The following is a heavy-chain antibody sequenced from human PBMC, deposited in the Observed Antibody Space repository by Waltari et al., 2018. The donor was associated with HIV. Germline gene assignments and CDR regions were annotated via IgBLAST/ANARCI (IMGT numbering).Heavy chain of an antibody. J-gene: IGHJ4*02. CDR1: GFPFAQSA. Sequence: EMQLVESGGGMVQPGGSLTLFCAASGFPFAQSAVPWVQQGPGKGLECVAGINWNTANRAYAVSVKGRFTISRDNGKNSLFVQMNSVGTEYTALYYCAKALGQGRLHPNFHHWGQGTMVTVSS. D-gene: IGHD1-26*01. CDR2: INWNTANR. CDR3: AKALGQGRLHPNFHH. V-gene: IGHV3-9*01.